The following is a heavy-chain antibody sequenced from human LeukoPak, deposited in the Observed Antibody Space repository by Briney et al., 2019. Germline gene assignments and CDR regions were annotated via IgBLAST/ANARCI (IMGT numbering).Heavy chain of an antibody. V-gene: IGHV3-7*03. CDR3: ARAPVVGCSGGSCYWDY. D-gene: IGHD2-15*01. CDR1: GFTFSSYW. J-gene: IGHJ4*02. Sequence: PGGSLRLSCVASGFTFSSYWMSWVRQAPGKGLEWVANIKFGGSERYVVDSVKGRFTISRDDAKNSLYLHMNSLRAEDTAVYYCARAPVVGCSGGSCYWDYWGQGTLVTVSS. CDR2: IKFGGSER.